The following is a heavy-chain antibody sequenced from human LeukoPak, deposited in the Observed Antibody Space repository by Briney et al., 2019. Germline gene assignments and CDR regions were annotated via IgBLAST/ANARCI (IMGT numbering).Heavy chain of an antibody. CDR2: IKQDGSEK. Sequence: GRSLRLSCAASGFTFSSYGMHWVRQAPGKGLEWVANIKQDGSEKYYVDSVKGRFTISRDNAKNSLYLQMNSLRAEDTAVYYCARAGREGAFDIWGQGTMVTVSS. CDR3: ARAGREGAFDI. J-gene: IGHJ3*02. V-gene: IGHV3-7*01. D-gene: IGHD1-26*01. CDR1: GFTFSSYG.